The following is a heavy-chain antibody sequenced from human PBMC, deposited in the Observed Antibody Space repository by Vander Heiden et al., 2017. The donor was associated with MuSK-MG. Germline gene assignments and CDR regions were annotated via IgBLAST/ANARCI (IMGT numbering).Heavy chain of an antibody. CDR3: ARVHANNWFDP. CDR1: GRPISSGGYY. CDR2: IYYSGST. V-gene: IGHV4-31*03. Sequence: QVQLPESGPGLVTPSQTLSLTCPVAGRPISSGGYYWSWIRQHPGKGLEWIGYIYYSGSTYYNPSLKSRVTISVDTSKNQFSLKLSSVTAADTAVYYCARVHANNWFDPWGQGTLVTVSS. J-gene: IGHJ5*02.